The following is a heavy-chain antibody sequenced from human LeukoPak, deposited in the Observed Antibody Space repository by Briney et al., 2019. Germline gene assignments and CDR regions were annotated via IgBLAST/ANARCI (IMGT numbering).Heavy chain of an antibody. CDR1: GGTFSSYA. V-gene: IGHV1-69*13. CDR3: ARDRGGTRGNTDY. CDR2: IIPIFGTA. J-gene: IGHJ4*02. Sequence: SVKVSCKASGGTFSSYAISWVRQAPGQGLEWMGGIIPIFGTANYAQKFQGRVTITADESTSTAYMELRSLRSDDTAVYHCARDRGGTRGNTDYWGQGTLVTVSS. D-gene: IGHD1-7*01.